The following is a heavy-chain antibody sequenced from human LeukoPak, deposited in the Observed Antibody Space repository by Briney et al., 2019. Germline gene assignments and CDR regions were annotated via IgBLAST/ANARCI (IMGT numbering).Heavy chain of an antibody. V-gene: IGHV3-21*01. J-gene: IGHJ4*02. CDR1: GFTFSSYS. D-gene: IGHD5-18*01. Sequence: GGSLRLSCAASGFTFSSYSMNWVRQAPGKGLEWVSSISSNSSYIYYADSVKGRFTISRDNAKNSLYLQMNSLRAEDTAVYYCASLDTAMVPLDYWGQGTLVTVSS. CDR3: ASLDTAMVPLDY. CDR2: ISSNSSYI.